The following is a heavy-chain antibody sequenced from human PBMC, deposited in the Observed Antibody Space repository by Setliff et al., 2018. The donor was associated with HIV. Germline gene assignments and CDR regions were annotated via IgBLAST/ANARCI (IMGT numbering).Heavy chain of an antibody. D-gene: IGHD3-22*01. CDR3: ERDDYYYDSSGWGDYNHYYMDV. CDR2: FDPQDGET. Sequence: ASVKVSCKASGYTFTSYIHWVRQAPGKGLEWMGYFDPQDGETVYAQKFQGRVTITADESTSTAYMELSSLRSEDTAVYYCERDDYYYDSSGWGDYNHYYMDVWGKGTTVTVSS. CDR1: GYTFTSY. V-gene: IGHV1-24*01. J-gene: IGHJ6*03.